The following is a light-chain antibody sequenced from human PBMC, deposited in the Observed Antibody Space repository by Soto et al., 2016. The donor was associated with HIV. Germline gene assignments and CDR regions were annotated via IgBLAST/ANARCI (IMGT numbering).Light chain of an antibody. CDR2: QDT. J-gene: IGLJ2*01. V-gene: IGLV3-1*01. CDR3: QAWDSSTARVV. Sequence: SYELTQPPSVSVSPGQTASITCSGDKLGNKYACWYQQKPGQSPVLVIFQDTKRPSGIPERFSGSNSGNTATLTISETQAMDEADYYCQAWDSSTARVVLGGGTKLDRP. CDR1: KLGNKY.